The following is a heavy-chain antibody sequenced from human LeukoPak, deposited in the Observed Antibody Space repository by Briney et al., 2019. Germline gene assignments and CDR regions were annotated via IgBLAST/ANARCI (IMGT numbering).Heavy chain of an antibody. V-gene: IGHV4-30-2*01. CDR3: ARGHPYGSGSYGDDY. CDR2: IYHSGST. Sequence: SQTLSLTCTVSGGSISSGGYYWSWIRQPPGKGLEWIGYIYHSGSTYYNPSLKSRVTISVDRSKNQFSLKLSSVTAADTAVYYCARGHPYGSGSYGDDYWGQGTLVTVSS. D-gene: IGHD3-10*01. CDR1: GGSISSGGYY. J-gene: IGHJ4*02.